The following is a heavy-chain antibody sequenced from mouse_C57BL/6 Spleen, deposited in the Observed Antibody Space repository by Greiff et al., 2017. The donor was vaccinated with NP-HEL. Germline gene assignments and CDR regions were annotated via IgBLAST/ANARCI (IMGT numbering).Heavy chain of an antibody. CDR1: GFTFSDYG. CDR2: ISSGSSTI. D-gene: IGHD3-1*01. V-gene: IGHV5-17*01. Sequence: EVQLVESGGGLVKPGGSLKLSCAASGFTFSDYGMHWVRQAPEKGLEWVAYISSGSSTIYYADTVKGRFTISRDNAKNTLFLQMTSLRSEDTDMYYFEKLGSYCAMDYWGQGTSVTVSS. J-gene: IGHJ4*01. CDR3: EKLGSYCAMDY.